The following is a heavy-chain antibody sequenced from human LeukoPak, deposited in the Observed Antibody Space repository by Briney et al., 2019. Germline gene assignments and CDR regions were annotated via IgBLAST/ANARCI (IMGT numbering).Heavy chain of an antibody. J-gene: IGHJ4*02. Sequence: GGSLRLSCAASGFTFSLYWMSWVRQAPGEGLEWVATIKQDGSKRHYVDSVKGRFTISRDNPKNSLYLQMNSLRAEDTAVYYCASGGALEWLIDYWGQGTLVTVSS. V-gene: IGHV3-7*01. CDR3: ASGGALEWLIDY. CDR2: IKQDGSKR. CDR1: GFTFSLYW. D-gene: IGHD3-3*01.